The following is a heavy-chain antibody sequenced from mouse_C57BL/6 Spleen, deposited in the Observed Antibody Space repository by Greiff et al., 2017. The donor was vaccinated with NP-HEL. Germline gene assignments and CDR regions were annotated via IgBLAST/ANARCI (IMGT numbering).Heavy chain of an antibody. CDR1: GFSFTSYG. J-gene: IGHJ1*03. Sequence: QVQLQQSGPGLVQPSQCLSITCTVSGFSFTSYGVHWVRQSPGKGLEWLGVIWRGGSTDYNPAFMSRLSITKDNSNSQVFFKMNSLQAADTAIYYGAKGHYYGSGESQYFDVWGTGTTVTVSS. D-gene: IGHD1-1*01. V-gene: IGHV2-5*01. CDR2: IWRGGST. CDR3: AKGHYYGSGESQYFDV.